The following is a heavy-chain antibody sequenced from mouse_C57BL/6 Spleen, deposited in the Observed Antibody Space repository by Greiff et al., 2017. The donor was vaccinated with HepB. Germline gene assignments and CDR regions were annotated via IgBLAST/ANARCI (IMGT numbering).Heavy chain of an antibody. CDR3: ATGVLYDYDAWFAY. CDR1: GYTFTSYW. D-gene: IGHD2-4*01. V-gene: IGHV1-74*01. Sequence: QVQLQQPGAELVKPGASVKVSCKASGYTFTSYWMHWVKQRPGQGLEWIGRIHPSDSDTNYNQKFKGKATLTVDKSSSTAYMQLSSLTSEDSAVYYCATGVLYDYDAWFAYWGQGTLVTVSA. CDR2: IHPSDSDT. J-gene: IGHJ3*01.